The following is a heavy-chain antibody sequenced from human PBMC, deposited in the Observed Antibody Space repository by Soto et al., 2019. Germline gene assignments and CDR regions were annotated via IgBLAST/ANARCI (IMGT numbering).Heavy chain of an antibody. V-gene: IGHV4-31*03. CDR1: GGSISSGGYY. Sequence: SETLSLTCTVSGGSISSGGYYWSWIRQHPGKGLEWIGYIYYSGSTNYNPSLKSRITISIDTSKNQFSLKLSSVTAADTAVYYCARVGSSGYYSGDAFDIWGQGTMVTVSS. CDR3: ARVGSSGYYSGDAFDI. D-gene: IGHD6-19*01. J-gene: IGHJ3*02. CDR2: IYYSGST.